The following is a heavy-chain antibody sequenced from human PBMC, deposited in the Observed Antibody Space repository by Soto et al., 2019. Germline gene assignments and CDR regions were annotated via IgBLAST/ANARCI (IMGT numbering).Heavy chain of an antibody. J-gene: IGHJ3*02. V-gene: IGHV5-51*01. CDR3: AIRKAAAGSFAFDI. CDR1: GYSFPTDW. CDR2: MYPGDSDA. D-gene: IGHD6-13*01. Sequence: GESRKISCKGSGYSFPTDWLDWSRQMPGKGLEWMGLMYPGDSDARYSPSFQGQVTMSADKSISTAYLQWSSLKASDTAMYYCAIRKAAAGSFAFDILGQGTMVTVSS.